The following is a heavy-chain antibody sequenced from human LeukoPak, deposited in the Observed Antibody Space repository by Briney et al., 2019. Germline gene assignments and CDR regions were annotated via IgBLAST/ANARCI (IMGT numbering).Heavy chain of an antibody. J-gene: IGHJ6*02. D-gene: IGHD6-13*01. CDR3: ARGRQQLVALSYYYYGMDV. Sequence: GASVKVSCKASGGTFSSYAISWVRQAPGQGLEWMGGIIPIFGTANYAQKFQGRVTITADESTSTAYMELSSLRSEDTAVYYCARGRQQLVALSYYYYGMDVRGQGTTVTVSS. CDR1: GGTFSSYA. CDR2: IIPIFGTA. V-gene: IGHV1-69*13.